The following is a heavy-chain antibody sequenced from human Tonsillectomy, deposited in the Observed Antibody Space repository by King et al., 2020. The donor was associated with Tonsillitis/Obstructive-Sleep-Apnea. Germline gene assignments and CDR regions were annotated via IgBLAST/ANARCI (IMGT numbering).Heavy chain of an antibody. CDR2: ISYDGSNK. V-gene: IGHV3-30*18. CDR1: GFTFSIYG. Sequence: VQLVESGGGVVQPGRSLRLSCAASGFTFSIYGMHWVRQAPGKGLEWVAVISYDGSNKYYADSVKGRFTISRDNSKNTLYLQMNSLRAADTAVYYCAKAVVPAAMEYNWFDPWGQGTLVTVPS. J-gene: IGHJ5*02. D-gene: IGHD2-2*01. CDR3: AKAVVPAAMEYNWFDP.